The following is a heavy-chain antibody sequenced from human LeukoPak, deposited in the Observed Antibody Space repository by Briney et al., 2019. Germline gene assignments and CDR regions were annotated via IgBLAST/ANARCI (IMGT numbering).Heavy chain of an antibody. J-gene: IGHJ4*02. D-gene: IGHD3-9*01. CDR2: IYYSGST. CDR3: ARRPPYDILTGYDRYYFDY. Sequence: SETLSLTCTVSGGSISSYYWSWIRQPPGKGLEWIGYIYYSGSTNYNPSLKSRLTISVDTSKNQFSLKLSSVTAPDTAVYYCARRPPYDILTGYDRYYFDYWGQGTLVTVSS. V-gene: IGHV4-59*08. CDR1: GGSISSYY.